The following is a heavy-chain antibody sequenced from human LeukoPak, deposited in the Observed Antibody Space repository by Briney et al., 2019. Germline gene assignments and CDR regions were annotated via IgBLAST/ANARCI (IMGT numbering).Heavy chain of an antibody. CDR2: ISTYNGNT. CDR3: ARGYIGGYDFPPDAFDI. V-gene: IGHV1-18*01. Sequence: ASVKVSCKASGYTFTSYGISWVRQAPGQGLEWMGWISTYNGNTNYAQKLQGRVTMTTDTSTSTAYMELRRLRSDDTAVYYCARGYIGGYDFPPDAFDIWGQGTMVTVSS. J-gene: IGHJ3*02. CDR1: GYTFTSYG. D-gene: IGHD5-12*01.